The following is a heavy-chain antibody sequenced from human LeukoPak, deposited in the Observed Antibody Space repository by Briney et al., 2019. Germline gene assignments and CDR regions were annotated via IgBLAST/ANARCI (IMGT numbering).Heavy chain of an antibody. CDR2: ISYDGSNK. V-gene: IGHV3-30*18. Sequence: GGSQRLSCAASGFTFSSYGMHWVRQAPGKGLEWVAVISYDGSNKYYADSVQGRFTISRDNSKNTLYLQMNSLRAEDTAVYYCAKAEGGYYYYGMDVWGQGTTVTVSS. J-gene: IGHJ6*02. CDR3: AKAEGGYYYYGMDV. D-gene: IGHD1-14*01. CDR1: GFTFSSYG.